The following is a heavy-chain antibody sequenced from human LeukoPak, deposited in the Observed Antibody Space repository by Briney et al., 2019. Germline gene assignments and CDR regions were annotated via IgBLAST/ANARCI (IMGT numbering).Heavy chain of an antibody. D-gene: IGHD6-19*01. Sequence: GGSLRLSCAASGFTFSSYAMSWVRQAPGKGLEWVSAISGSGGSTYYADSVEGRFTISRDNSKNTLYLQMNSLRAEDTAVYYCAKDDTSSGWYAYFDYWGQGTLVTVSS. CDR3: AKDDTSSGWYAYFDY. CDR2: ISGSGGST. J-gene: IGHJ4*02. CDR1: GFTFSSYA. V-gene: IGHV3-23*01.